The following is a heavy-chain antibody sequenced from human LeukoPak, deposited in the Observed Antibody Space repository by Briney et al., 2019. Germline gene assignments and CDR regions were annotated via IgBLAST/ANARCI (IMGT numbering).Heavy chain of an antibody. V-gene: IGHV3-43*02. CDR3: AVSLGSDAFDI. CDR2: ISGDGGST. CDR1: GITFDDYA. Sequence: GGSLRLSCAASGITFDDYAMHWVRQAPGKGLEWVSLISGDGGSTYYADSVKGRFTISRDNSKNSLYLQMNSLRTEDTALYYCAVSLGSDAFDIWGQGTKVTVSS. J-gene: IGHJ3*02.